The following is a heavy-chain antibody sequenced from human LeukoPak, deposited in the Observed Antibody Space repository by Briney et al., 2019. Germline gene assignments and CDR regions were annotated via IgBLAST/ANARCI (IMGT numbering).Heavy chain of an antibody. D-gene: IGHD1-26*01. CDR2: INPNSGGT. J-gene: IGHJ5*02. CDR1: GYTFTDYY. V-gene: IGHV1-2*02. Sequence: ASVKVSCKASGYTFTDYYIHWVRQAPGQGLEWMGWINPNSGGTNYAQKFQGRVTITRDTSISTAYMELSRLRSDDTAVYYCARGSGSNGWFDPWGQGTLVTVSS. CDR3: ARGSGSNGWFDP.